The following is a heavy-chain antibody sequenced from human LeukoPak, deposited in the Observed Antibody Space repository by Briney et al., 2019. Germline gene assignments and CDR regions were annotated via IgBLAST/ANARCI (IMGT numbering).Heavy chain of an antibody. CDR3: ATDCSSTSCYLFDP. CDR1: GYTFTGYY. D-gene: IGHD2-2*01. CDR2: INPNRCGT. Sequence: ASVKVSCKASGYTFTGYYMHWVRQAPGQGGEGMGWINPNRCGTNYAQKFQGRVTMPRHPSISTAYMELSRLRSDDTAVYYCATDCSSTSCYLFDPWGQGTLVTVSS. V-gene: IGHV1-2*02. J-gene: IGHJ5*02.